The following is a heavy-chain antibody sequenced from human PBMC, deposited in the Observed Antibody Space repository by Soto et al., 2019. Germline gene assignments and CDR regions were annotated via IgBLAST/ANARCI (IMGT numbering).Heavy chain of an antibody. D-gene: IGHD5-12*01. CDR3: GRGRGPIVGTNTLPDYYFYMGR. CDR1: GYTFTSYD. J-gene: IGHJ6*03. CDR2: MNPNSGNT. V-gene: IGHV1-8*01. Sequence: ASVKVSCKASGYTFTSYDINWVRQATGQGLEWMGWMNPNSGNTGYAQKFQGRVTMTRNTSISTAYMELSSLRSEDTAVYYCGRGRGPIVGTNTLPDYYFYMGRWGKGTTVTVSS.